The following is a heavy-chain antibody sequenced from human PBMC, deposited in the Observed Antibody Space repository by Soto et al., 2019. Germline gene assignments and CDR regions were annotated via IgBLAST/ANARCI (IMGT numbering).Heavy chain of an antibody. J-gene: IGHJ6*02. Sequence: ASVKVSCKASGYTFTSYYMNWVRQAPGQGLEWLGIINPSGGYTTYAQRFLGRVTMTSDTSTSTVHMELGSLTSEDTAVYYCAREGVAPYYYYGMDVWGQGTPVTVSS. CDR2: INPSGGYT. V-gene: IGHV1-46*01. CDR1: GYTFTSYY. D-gene: IGHD5-12*01. CDR3: AREGVAPYYYYGMDV.